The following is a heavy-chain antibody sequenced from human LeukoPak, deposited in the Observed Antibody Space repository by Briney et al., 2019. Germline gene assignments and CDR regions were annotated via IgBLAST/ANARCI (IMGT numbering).Heavy chain of an antibody. CDR3: AKDQGSSWYLVDY. Sequence: PGGSPRLSCAASGFTFSSYGMHWVRQAPGKGLEWVAFIRYDGSNKYYADSVKGRFTISRDNSKNTLYLQMNSLRAEDTAVYYCAKDQGSSWYLVDYWGQGTLVTVSS. V-gene: IGHV3-30*02. CDR1: GFTFSSYG. CDR2: IRYDGSNK. D-gene: IGHD6-13*01. J-gene: IGHJ4*02.